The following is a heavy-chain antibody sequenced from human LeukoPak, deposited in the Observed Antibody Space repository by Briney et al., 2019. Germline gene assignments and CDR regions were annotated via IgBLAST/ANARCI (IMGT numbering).Heavy chain of an antibody. CDR2: ISSSSSTI. CDR1: GFTFSSYS. V-gene: IGHV3-48*01. CDR3: TTVGCSGGGCFFFDH. D-gene: IGHD2-15*01. J-gene: IGHJ4*02. Sequence: GGSLRLSCAASGFTFSSYSMNWVRQAPGKGLEWVSYISSSSSTIYYADSVKGRFTISRDNAKNSLYLQMNSLRAEDTAVYYCTTVGCSGGGCFFFDHWGQGTLVTVSS.